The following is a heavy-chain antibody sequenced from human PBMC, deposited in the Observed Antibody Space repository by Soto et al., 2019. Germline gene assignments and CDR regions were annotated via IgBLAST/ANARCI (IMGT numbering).Heavy chain of an antibody. CDR2: VSVDEDNK. V-gene: IGHV3-30*18. CDR1: GFTFSNYG. CDR3: AKGPCAAFGTGCWYFDL. Sequence: QVQLVESGGGVVQPGRSLRLSCAASGFTFSNYGMHWVRQAPGKGLEWVAVVSVDEDNKYYRDSVKGRFTLSRDNSKNTLFLQMNSLRTEDTAVYYCAKGPCAAFGTGCWYFDLWGRGTLVTVSS. J-gene: IGHJ2*01. D-gene: IGHD6-13*01.